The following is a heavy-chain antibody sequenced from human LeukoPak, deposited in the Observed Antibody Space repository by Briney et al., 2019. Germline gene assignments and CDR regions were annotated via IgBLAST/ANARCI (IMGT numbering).Heavy chain of an antibody. V-gene: IGHV4-34*01. CDR3: ARDFHYGDFYFDY. CDR1: GESLNGHY. Sequence: PSETLSLTCAVYGESLNGHYWSWIRQSPGKGLEWIGEGDDSGGTKFNPSLKSRVTISADTSKNQFSLKLSSVTAADTAVYYCARDFHYGDFYFDYWGQGTLVTVSS. J-gene: IGHJ4*02. D-gene: IGHD4-17*01. CDR2: GDDSGGT.